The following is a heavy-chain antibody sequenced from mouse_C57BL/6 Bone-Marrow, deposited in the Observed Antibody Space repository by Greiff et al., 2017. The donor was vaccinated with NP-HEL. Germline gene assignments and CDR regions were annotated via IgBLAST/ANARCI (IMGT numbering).Heavy chain of an antibody. CDR2: IYPRSGNT. J-gene: IGHJ2*01. CDR1: GYTFTSYG. V-gene: IGHV1-81*01. CDR3: ARRNYYGSSDFDY. D-gene: IGHD1-1*01. Sequence: VQLVESGAELARPGASVKLSCKASGYTFTSYGISWVKQRTGQGLEWIGEIYPRSGNTYYNEKFKGKATLTADKSSSTAYMELRSLTSEDSAVYFCARRNYYGSSDFDYWGQGTTLTVSS.